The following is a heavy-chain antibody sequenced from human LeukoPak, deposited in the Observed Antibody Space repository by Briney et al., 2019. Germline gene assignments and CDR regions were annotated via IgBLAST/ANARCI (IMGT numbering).Heavy chain of an antibody. V-gene: IGHV1-18*01. Sequence: ASVKVSCTASGYTFTSYGISWVRQAPGQGLEWMGWISAYNGNTNYAQKLQGRVTMTTDTSTSTAYMELRSLRSDDTAVYYCATSEAAIPFDYWGQGTLVTVSS. CDR2: ISAYNGNT. D-gene: IGHD2-21*02. J-gene: IGHJ4*02. CDR3: ATSEAAIPFDY. CDR1: GYTFTSYG.